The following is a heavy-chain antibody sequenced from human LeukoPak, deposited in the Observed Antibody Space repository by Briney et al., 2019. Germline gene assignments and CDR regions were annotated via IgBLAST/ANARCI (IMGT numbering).Heavy chain of an antibody. CDR3: ARIGHDLYQTFDS. J-gene: IGHJ5*01. Sequence: PGGSLRLSCAASGFNVMSKYMSWVRQAPGKGLEWVSVIYSGGSTYYADSVEGRFTISRDSSKSTLYLQMNSLRAEDTAVYYCARIGHDLYQTFDSWGHGTLITVSS. V-gene: IGHV3-53*01. CDR2: IYSGGST. D-gene: IGHD2-2*01. CDR1: GFNVMSKY.